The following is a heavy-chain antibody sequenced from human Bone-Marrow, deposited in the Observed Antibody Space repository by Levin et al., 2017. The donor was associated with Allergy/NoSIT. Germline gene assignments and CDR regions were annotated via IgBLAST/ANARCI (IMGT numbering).Heavy chain of an antibody. CDR3: AVNHGYYGSGTYYNLIDY. D-gene: IGHD3-10*01. V-gene: IGHV4-31*03. CDR1: GGSISSDGYY. CDR2: IYYTGST. Sequence: SETLSLTCTVSGGSISSDGYYCSWIRQHPGQGLEWIAYIYYTGSTYYNPSLKSRVTMSLDTSKNQFSLKLSSVTAADTAVYYCAVNHGYYGSGTYYNLIDYWGQGTLVTVSS. J-gene: IGHJ4*02.